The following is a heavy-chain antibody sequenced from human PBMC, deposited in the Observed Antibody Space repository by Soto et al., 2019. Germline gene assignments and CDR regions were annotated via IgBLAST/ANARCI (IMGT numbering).Heavy chain of an antibody. CDR2: INHSGST. CDR1: GGSFSGYY. J-gene: IGHJ6*03. D-gene: IGHD2-15*01. V-gene: IGHV4-34*01. CDR3: ARAEKVVVNYYYYYMDV. Sequence: SETLSLTCAVYGGSFSGYYWSWVRQPPGKGLEWIGDINHSGSTNYNPSLKSRVTISVDTSKNQFSLKLSSVTAADTAVYYCARAEKVVVNYYYYYMDVWGKGTTVTVSS.